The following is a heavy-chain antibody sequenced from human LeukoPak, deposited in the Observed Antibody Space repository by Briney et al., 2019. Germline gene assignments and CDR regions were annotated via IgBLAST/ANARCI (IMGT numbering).Heavy chain of an antibody. CDR2: IYYSGST. J-gene: IGHJ4*02. CDR3: ARDRFKYDFWSGYSDY. D-gene: IGHD3-3*01. V-gene: IGHV4-59*01. Sequence: SETLSLTCTVSGGSISSYYWSWIRQPPGKGLEWIGYIYYSGSTNYNPSLKSRVTISVNTSKNQFSLKLSSVTAADTAVYYCARDRFKYDFWSGYSDYWGQGTLVTVSS. CDR1: GGSISSYY.